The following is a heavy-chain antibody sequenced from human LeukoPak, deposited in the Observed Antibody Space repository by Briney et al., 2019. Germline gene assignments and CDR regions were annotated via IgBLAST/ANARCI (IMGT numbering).Heavy chain of an antibody. CDR1: GYSISSSNW. CDR2: IYYSGST. CDR3: ARARYSGGYYPNACHL. Sequence: PSDTLSLTCVVSGYSISSSNWRGWTRQPPGKGLEWIGYIYYSGSTYYNPSLKSRVTTSVDTSKNQFSLKLSSVTAVDTAVYYCARARYSGGYYPNACHLGGQGTMVTVSS. D-gene: IGHD3-22*01. V-gene: IGHV4-28*01. J-gene: IGHJ3*01.